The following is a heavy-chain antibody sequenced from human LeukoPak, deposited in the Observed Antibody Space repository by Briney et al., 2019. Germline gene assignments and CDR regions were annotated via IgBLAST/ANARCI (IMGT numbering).Heavy chain of an antibody. CDR1: GSTFSSYW. V-gene: IGHV3-7*03. J-gene: IGHJ6*02. CDR2: INHNGNVN. CDR3: ARGGGLDV. Sequence: GGSLRLSCAASGSTFSSYWMNWARQAPGKGLEWVASINHNGNVNYYVDSVKGRFTISRDNAKNSLYLQMSNLGAEDTAVYFCARGGGLDVWGQGATVTVSS. D-gene: IGHD3-16*01.